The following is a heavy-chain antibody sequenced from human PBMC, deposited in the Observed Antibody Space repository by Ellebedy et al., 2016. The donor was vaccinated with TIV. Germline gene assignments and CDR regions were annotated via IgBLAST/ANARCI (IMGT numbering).Heavy chain of an antibody. J-gene: IGHJ4*02. D-gene: IGHD3-16*01. Sequence: GESLKISXEASGFTFSDYFMHWVRQAPGKGLEWVAVIWNDGSNKDYAASVKGRFTISRDDSKNTLYLQMNSLRGEDAAIYYCTKHSSSEGGLGNWGQGTLVTVSS. CDR3: TKHSSSEGGLGN. V-gene: IGHV3-33*06. CDR2: IWNDGSNK. CDR1: GFTFSDYF.